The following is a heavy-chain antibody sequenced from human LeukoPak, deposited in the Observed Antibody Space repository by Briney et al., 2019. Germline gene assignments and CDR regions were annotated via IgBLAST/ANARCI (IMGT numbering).Heavy chain of an antibody. D-gene: IGHD2-21*01. CDR3: AKSPAFCGGDCNSRGWFDP. J-gene: IGHJ5*02. CDR1: GFTFRNYA. Sequence: GGSLRLSCAASGFTFRNYAMSWVRQAPGKGLEWVSAISGSGGSTYYADSVKGRFTISRDNSKNTLYLQMNSLRADDTAVYYCAKSPAFCGGDCNSRGWFDPWGQGTLVLVSS. CDR2: ISGSGGST. V-gene: IGHV3-23*01.